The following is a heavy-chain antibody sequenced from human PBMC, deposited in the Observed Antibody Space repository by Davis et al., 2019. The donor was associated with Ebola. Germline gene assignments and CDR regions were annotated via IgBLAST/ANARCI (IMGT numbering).Heavy chain of an antibody. CDR2: IYYSGST. CDR1: GGSFSDYY. V-gene: IGHV4-34*01. J-gene: IGHJ6*04. Sequence: MPSETLSLTCAVFGGSFSDYYWTWIRQPPGKGLEWIGSIYYSGSTYYNPSLKSRVTISVDTSKNQFSLKLSSVTAADTAVYYCARRRSGWRSYGMDVWGKGTTVTVSS. CDR3: ARRRSGWRSYGMDV. D-gene: IGHD6-19*01.